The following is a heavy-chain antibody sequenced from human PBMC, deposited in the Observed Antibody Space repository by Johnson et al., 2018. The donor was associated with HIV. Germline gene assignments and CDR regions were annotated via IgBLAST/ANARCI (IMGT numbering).Heavy chain of an antibody. CDR3: AKEGGYGCNLDAFDI. CDR2: INWDGDST. D-gene: IGHD4-23*01. Sequence: VESGGVVVQPGGSLRLSCETSRFTFDDYAMHWVRQAPGKGLEWVSLINWDGDSTYYADSVKGRLTISRDNSKNSLYLQMNSLRAEDTAVYYCAKEGGYGCNLDAFDIWGQGTMVTVSS. J-gene: IGHJ3*02. CDR1: RFTFDDYA. V-gene: IGHV3-43D*03.